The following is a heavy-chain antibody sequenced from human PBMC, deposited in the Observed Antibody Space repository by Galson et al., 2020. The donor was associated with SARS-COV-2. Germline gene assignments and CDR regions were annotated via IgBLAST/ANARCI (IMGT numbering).Heavy chain of an antibody. V-gene: IGHV4-61*01. CDR1: GGSVSSGSYY. CDR2: IYYSGST. D-gene: IGHD3-3*01. CDR3: ARASAGEITMFGVMPSPYYYYRDV. Sequence: SKTLSLTCTVSGGSVSSGSYYWSWIRQPPGKGLEWIAYIYYSGSTNYNPSLKSRVTISVDTSKNQFSLKLSSVTAADTAVYYCARASAGEITMFGVMPSPYYYYRDVWGKGTAVTVAS. J-gene: IGHJ6*03.